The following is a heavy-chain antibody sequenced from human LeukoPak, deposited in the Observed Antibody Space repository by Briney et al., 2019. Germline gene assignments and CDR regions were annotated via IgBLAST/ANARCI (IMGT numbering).Heavy chain of an antibody. Sequence: GESLRISCEGSGYTFTNYWIGWVRQMPGKGLEWMGIIYPGDSDTRYSPSFQGQVTMSADKSITTAYLQWSSLEASDTAMYYCASLARRVYVEYYFDYWGQGTLVTVSS. CDR3: ASLARRVYVEYYFDY. V-gene: IGHV5-51*01. J-gene: IGHJ4*02. D-gene: IGHD2-8*01. CDR2: IYPGDSDT. CDR1: GYTFTNYW.